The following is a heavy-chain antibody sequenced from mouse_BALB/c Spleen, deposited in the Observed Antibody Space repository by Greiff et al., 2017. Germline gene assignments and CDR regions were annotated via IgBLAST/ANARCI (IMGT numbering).Heavy chain of an antibody. CDR2: ISTYYGDA. Sequence: VKLVESGAELVRPGVSVKISCKGSGYTFTDYAMHWVKQSHAKSLEWIGVISTYYGDASYNQKFKGKATMTVDKSSSTAYMELARLTSEDSAIYYCARGEDYDEGAWFAYWGQGTLVTVSA. J-gene: IGHJ3*01. V-gene: IGHV1S137*01. CDR3: ARGEDYDEGAWFAY. D-gene: IGHD2-4*01. CDR1: GYTFTDYA.